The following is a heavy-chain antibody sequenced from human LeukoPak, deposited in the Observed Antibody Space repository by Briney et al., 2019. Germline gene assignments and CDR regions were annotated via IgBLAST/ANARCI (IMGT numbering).Heavy chain of an antibody. Sequence: PSETLSLTCAVYGGSFSGYYWSWIRQPPGKGLEWIGEINHSGSTNYNPSLKSRVTISVDTSKSQFSLKLSSVTAADTAVYYCARDGYSGLYNWFDPWGQGTLVTVSS. J-gene: IGHJ5*02. D-gene: IGHD1-26*01. CDR3: ARDGYSGLYNWFDP. CDR2: INHSGST. V-gene: IGHV4-34*01. CDR1: GGSFSGYY.